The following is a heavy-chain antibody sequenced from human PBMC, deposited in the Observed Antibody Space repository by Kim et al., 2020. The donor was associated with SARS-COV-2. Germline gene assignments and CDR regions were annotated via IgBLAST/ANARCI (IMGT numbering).Heavy chain of an antibody. CDR3: AILTGDNSGVDY. D-gene: IGHD3-22*01. J-gene: IGHJ4*02. Sequence: ADTVQGRFNISRDNSKNALYLQMNSRRAEDTALYYCAILTGDNSGVDYWGQGTLVTVSS. V-gene: IGHV3-30*07.